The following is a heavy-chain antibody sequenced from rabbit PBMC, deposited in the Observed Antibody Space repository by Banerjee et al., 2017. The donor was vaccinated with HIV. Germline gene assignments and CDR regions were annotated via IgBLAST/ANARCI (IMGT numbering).Heavy chain of an antibody. CDR2: IYAGNTDTT. Sequence: QSLEESGGDLVKPGASLTLTCTASGFTLSSGYDMCWVRQAPGKGLEWTACIYAGNTDTTYYANWAKGRFTISKTSSTAVTLQMTSLTAADTATYFCARVPSGDGGWRLWGQGTLVTVS. J-gene: IGHJ4*01. D-gene: IGHD1-1*01. CDR3: ARVPSGDGGWRL. V-gene: IGHV1S40*01. CDR1: GFTLSSGYD.